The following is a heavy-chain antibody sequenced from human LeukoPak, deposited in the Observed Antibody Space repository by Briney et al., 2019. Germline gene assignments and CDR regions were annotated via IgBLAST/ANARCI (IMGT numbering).Heavy chain of an antibody. CDR3: ARGPSGYHNT. D-gene: IGHD5-12*01. Sequence: GGSLRLSCAASGFSFSSYEMNWVRQAPGKGLEWVSYISYSGSIIYYADSVKGRFTISRDNAKNSLYLQVNSLRAEDTAVYYCARGPSGYHNTGGQGTLVTVSS. J-gene: IGHJ4*02. CDR1: GFSFSSYE. CDR2: ISYSGSII. V-gene: IGHV3-48*03.